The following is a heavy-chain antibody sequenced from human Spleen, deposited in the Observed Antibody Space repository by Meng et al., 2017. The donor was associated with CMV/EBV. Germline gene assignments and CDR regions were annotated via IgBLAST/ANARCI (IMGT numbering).Heavy chain of an antibody. Sequence: GESLKISCAASGLTFSSYAMHWVRQAPGKGLEWVSGINWNGGSTGYADSVKGRFTISRDNARNSLYLQMNSLRAEDTAFYYCARGLRAAAKYYYYGMDVWGQGTTVTVSS. CDR2: INWNGGST. D-gene: IGHD6-13*01. V-gene: IGHV3-20*04. CDR1: GLTFSSYA. CDR3: ARGLRAAAKYYYYGMDV. J-gene: IGHJ6*02.